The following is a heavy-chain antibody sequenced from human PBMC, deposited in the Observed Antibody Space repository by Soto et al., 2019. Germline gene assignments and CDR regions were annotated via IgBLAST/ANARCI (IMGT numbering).Heavy chain of an antibody. D-gene: IGHD5-12*01. V-gene: IGHV1-69*13. Sequence: ASVKVSCKASGGTFSSYAISWVRQAPGQGLEWMGGIIPIFGTANYAQKFQGRVTITADESTSTAYMELSSLRSEDTAVYYCARAGGYSGYDSRSAGQSADYWGQGTLVTVSS. J-gene: IGHJ4*02. CDR2: IIPIFGTA. CDR1: GGTFSSYA. CDR3: ARAGGYSGYDSRSAGQSADY.